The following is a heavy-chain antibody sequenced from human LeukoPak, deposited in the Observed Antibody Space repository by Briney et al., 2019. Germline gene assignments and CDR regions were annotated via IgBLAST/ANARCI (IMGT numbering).Heavy chain of an antibody. J-gene: IGHJ3*02. CDR2: FSGNSGNT. V-gene: IGHV3-23*01. D-gene: IGHD2-21*01. CDR3: ATRVMIAITTRGAFHI. Sequence: GGSLRVSCAASGFSFSSYATSWVRPALEKGREWGSGFSGNSGNTYYAESAKGRFTSSRNNSKKTLYLQMNSLRAEDTAMYYCATRVMIAITTRGAFHIWGQGTMVTVSS. CDR1: GFSFSSYA.